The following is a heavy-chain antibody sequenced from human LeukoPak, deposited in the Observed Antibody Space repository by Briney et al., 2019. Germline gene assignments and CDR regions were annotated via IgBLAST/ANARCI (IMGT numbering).Heavy chain of an antibody. V-gene: IGHV3-53*01. CDR3: ARTYDSSGYYYVDWGY. CDR2: IYSGGST. CDR1: GFIVSSNY. Sequence: GGSLRLSCAASGFIVSSNYMSWVRQAPGKGLEWVSVIYSGGSTYYADSVKGRFTISRDNSKNTLYLQMNSLRAEDTAVYYCARTYDSSGYYYVDWGYWGQGTLVTVSS. D-gene: IGHD3-22*01. J-gene: IGHJ4*02.